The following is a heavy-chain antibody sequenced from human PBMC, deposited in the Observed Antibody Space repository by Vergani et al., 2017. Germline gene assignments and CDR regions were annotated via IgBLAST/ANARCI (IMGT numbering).Heavy chain of an antibody. Sequence: QVQLVESGGGVVQPGRSLRLSCAASGFTFSSYGMHWVRQAPGKGLEWVAVISYDGSNKYYADSVKGRFTISRDNSKNTLYLQMNSLRAEDTAVYYCAKETYYDSSGYWGGTHYWGQGTLVTVSS. J-gene: IGHJ4*02. CDR2: ISYDGSNK. D-gene: IGHD3-22*01. CDR3: AKETYYDSSGYWGGTHY. CDR1: GFTFSSYG. V-gene: IGHV3-30*18.